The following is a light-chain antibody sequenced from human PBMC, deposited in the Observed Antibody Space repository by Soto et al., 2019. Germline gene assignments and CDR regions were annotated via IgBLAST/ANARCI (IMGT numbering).Light chain of an antibody. CDR3: QQYGSYPLT. V-gene: IGKV3-20*01. J-gene: IGKJ4*01. CDR1: QSVSSSY. CDR2: GAS. Sequence: EIMLTQYPGTLSLSPVERATLSCRASQSVSSSYLAWYQQKPGQAPRLLIYGASSRATGIPDRFSGSGSGTDFTLTVSRLEPEDFAVYFCQQYGSYPLTFGGGTKVDI.